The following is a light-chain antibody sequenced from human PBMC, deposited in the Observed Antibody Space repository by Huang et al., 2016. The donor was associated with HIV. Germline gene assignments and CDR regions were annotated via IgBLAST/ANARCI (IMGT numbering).Light chain of an antibody. Sequence: EIVMTHSPATLSVSPGESATLSCKASQSVSSNLAWYQQKPGQAPRPLIYGASTRATGIPARFSGSGSGTEFTLNISSLQSEDFAVYYCQQYNNWPPWTFGQGTKVEIK. J-gene: IGKJ1*01. V-gene: IGKV3-15*01. CDR2: GAS. CDR1: QSVSSN. CDR3: QQYNNWPPWT.